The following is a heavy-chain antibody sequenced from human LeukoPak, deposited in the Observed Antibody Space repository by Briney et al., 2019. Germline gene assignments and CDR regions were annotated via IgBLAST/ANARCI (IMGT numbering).Heavy chain of an antibody. D-gene: IGHD5-18*01. V-gene: IGHV3-23*01. CDR3: ARKVAVAMDLDY. Sequence: PGGSLRLSCAASGFTFNSYGMTWVRQVPGKGLEWVSSITGAGSSTKYADSVSGRFTISRDNSKNTLSLQMTGLRAEDTAVYYCARKVAVAMDLDYWGQGTLVTVSS. CDR1: GFTFNSYG. J-gene: IGHJ4*02. CDR2: ITGAGSST.